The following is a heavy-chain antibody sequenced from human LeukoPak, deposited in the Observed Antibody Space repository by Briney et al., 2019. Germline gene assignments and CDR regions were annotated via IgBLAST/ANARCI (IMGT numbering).Heavy chain of an antibody. V-gene: IGHV1-18*01. CDR2: ISAYNGNT. D-gene: IGHD2-2*01. J-gene: IGHJ5*02. Sequence: ASVKVSCKASGYTFTSYGISWVRQAPGQGLEWMGWISAYNGNTNYAQKLQGRVTMTTDTSTSTACMELRSLRPDDTAVYYCARYRGSSQWHNWFDPWGQGTLVTVSS. CDR3: ARYRGSSQWHNWFDP. CDR1: GYTFTSYG.